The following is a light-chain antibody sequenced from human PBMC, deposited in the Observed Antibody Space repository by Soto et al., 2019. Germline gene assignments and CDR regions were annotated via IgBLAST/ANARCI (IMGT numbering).Light chain of an antibody. CDR1: SGDVGGYNY. CDR3: NSYAGSNNWV. CDR2: EVS. V-gene: IGLV2-8*01. J-gene: IGLJ3*02. Sequence: QSVLTQPASLSGSPGQSITISCTGTSGDVGGYNYVSWNQQHPGKAPKLMIYEVSKRPSGVPDRFSGSKSGNTASLTVSGLQAEDEADYYCNSYAGSNNWVFGGGTKLTVL.